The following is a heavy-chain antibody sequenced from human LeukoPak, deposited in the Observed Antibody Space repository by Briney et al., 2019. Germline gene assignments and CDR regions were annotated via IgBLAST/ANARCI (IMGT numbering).Heavy chain of an antibody. Sequence: SVKVSCKASGGTFSSYAISWVRQAPGQGLEWMGGIIPIFGTANYAQKFQGRVTITADESTSTAYMELSSLRSEDTAVYYCPRHRRHGYKFHLWPFDYWGQGTLVTISS. CDR1: GGTFSSYA. CDR3: PRHRRHGYKFHLWPFDY. D-gene: IGHD5-24*01. CDR2: IIPIFGTA. J-gene: IGHJ4*02. V-gene: IGHV1-69*13.